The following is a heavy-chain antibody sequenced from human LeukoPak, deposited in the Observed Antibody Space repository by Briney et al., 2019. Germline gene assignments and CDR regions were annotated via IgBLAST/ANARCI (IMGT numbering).Heavy chain of an antibody. Sequence: SETLSLTCTVSGGSISSYYWSWIRQPPGKGLEWIGYIYYSGSTNYNPSLKSRVTVSVDTSKNQFSLKLSSVTAADTAVYYCARHKAYYDILTGYYAPYFGYWGQGTLVTVSS. D-gene: IGHD3-9*01. V-gene: IGHV4-59*08. CDR2: IYYSGST. CDR1: GGSISSYY. CDR3: ARHKAYYDILTGYYAPYFGY. J-gene: IGHJ4*02.